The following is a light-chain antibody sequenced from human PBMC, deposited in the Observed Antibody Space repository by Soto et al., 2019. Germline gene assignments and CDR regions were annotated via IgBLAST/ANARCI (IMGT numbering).Light chain of an antibody. CDR3: PQDNVFPLS. Sequence: DIQMTQSPSTLSASVGDRVTITCRARQNINRWLAWYQQRPGKAPNLLIHKASTLEVGVPSRFSGSASGTEFPLPHSSPQADDFAGYFWPQDNVFPLSFRGGTKVEIK. V-gene: IGKV1-5*03. CDR1: QNINRW. J-gene: IGKJ4*01. CDR2: KAS.